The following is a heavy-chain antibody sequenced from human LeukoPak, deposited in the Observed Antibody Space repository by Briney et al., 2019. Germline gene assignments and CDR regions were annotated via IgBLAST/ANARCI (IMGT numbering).Heavy chain of an antibody. CDR3: AGILGYCSGGSCPIKDY. Sequence: QPGGSLRLSCAASGFTFSSYVVSWVRQAPGKGLDWVSAISGSGSSTYYADSVKGRFTISRDNSKNTLYLQMNSLRAEDTAVYYCAGILGYCSGGSCPIKDYWGQGTLVTVSS. V-gene: IGHV3-23*01. D-gene: IGHD2-15*01. J-gene: IGHJ4*02. CDR1: GFTFSSYV. CDR2: ISGSGSST.